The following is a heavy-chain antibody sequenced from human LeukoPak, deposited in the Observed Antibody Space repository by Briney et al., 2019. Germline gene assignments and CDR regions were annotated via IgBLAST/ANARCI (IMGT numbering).Heavy chain of an antibody. V-gene: IGHV3-30*03. D-gene: IGHD3-22*01. CDR1: KFTFSDYY. Sequence: GGSLRLSCAASKFTFSDYYMSWIRQAPGKGLEWVAVISYDGSNKYYADSVKGRFTISRDNSKNTLYLQMNSLRAEDTAVYYCAREISPTYYYDSSGLNWFDPWGQGTLVTVSS. CDR2: ISYDGSNK. CDR3: AREISPTYYYDSSGLNWFDP. J-gene: IGHJ5*02.